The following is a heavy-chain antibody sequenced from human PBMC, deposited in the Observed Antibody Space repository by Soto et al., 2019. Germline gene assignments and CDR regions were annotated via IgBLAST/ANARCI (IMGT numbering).Heavy chain of an antibody. CDR1: GYTFTNFG. Sequence: QVQLVQSGAEVKKPGASVKVSCKASGYTFTNFGISWVRQAPGQGLEWMGWISAYNGNTNYAQKFQGRVTMNTDTSTSTAYREVRSLRFDDTAVYYWARGGTPIDYGGQGTLVTVSS. D-gene: IGHD3-16*01. V-gene: IGHV1-18*01. CDR2: ISAYNGNT. CDR3: ARGGTPIDY. J-gene: IGHJ4*02.